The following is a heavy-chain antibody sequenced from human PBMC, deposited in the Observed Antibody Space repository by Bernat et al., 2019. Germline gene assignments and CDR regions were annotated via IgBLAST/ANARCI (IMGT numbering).Heavy chain of an antibody. CDR3: ARETGYSSSWSRYYYYYYMDV. CDR2: IYYSGST. V-gene: IGHV4-59*01. D-gene: IGHD6-13*01. Sequence: QVQLQELGPGLVKPSETLSLTCTVSGGSISSYYWSWIRQPPGKGLEWIGYIYYSGSTNYNPSLKSRVTISVDTSKNQFSLKLSSVTAADTAVYYCARETGYSSSWSRYYYYYYMDVWGKGTTVTVSS. CDR1: GGSISSYY. J-gene: IGHJ6*03.